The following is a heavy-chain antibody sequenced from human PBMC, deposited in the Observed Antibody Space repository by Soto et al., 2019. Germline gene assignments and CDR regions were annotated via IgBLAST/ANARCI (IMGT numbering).Heavy chain of an antibody. V-gene: IGHV3-53*01. Sequence: EVQLVESGGGLIQPGGSLRLSCAASDFTVSSNYMSWVRQAPGKGLEWVSVIYSGGSTYYADSVKGRFTISRDNSXXXXXXXXXXXXXXXXXXXXXXXXXPTYYWGQGTLVTVSS. CDR1: DFTVSSNY. CDR3: XXXXPTYY. J-gene: IGHJ4*02. CDR2: IYSGGST.